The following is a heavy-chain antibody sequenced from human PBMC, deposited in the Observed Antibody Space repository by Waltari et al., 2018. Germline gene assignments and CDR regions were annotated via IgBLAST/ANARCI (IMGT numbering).Heavy chain of an antibody. CDR3: ARVQRYCSGGSCYPWFDP. Sequence: QVQLQESGPGLVKPSETLSLTCPVSGGSISSYYWSWIRQPAGKGLEWIGRIYTSGSTNSNPSRMRRVTRSVDTAKNQFALKLSSVTAADTAVYYCARVQRYCSGGSCYPWFDPWGQGTLVTVSS. V-gene: IGHV4-4*07. D-gene: IGHD2-15*01. J-gene: IGHJ5*02. CDR1: GGSISSYY. CDR2: IYTSGST.